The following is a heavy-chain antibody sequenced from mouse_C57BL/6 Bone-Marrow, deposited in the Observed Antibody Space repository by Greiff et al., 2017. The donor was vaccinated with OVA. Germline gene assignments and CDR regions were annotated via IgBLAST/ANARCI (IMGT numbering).Heavy chain of an antibody. CDR2: ICSGGST. D-gene: IGHD3-3*01. V-gene: IGHV2-4*01. CDR1: GFSLTSYG. Sequence: QVQLQQSGPGLVQPSQSLSITCTVSGFSLTSYGVPWVRQPPGKGLEWLGVICSGGSTAYNAAFISRLSISKDNSKSHVFFKMNSLQADDTAIYYCAKGGLDYWGQGTTLTVSS. CDR3: AKGGLDY. J-gene: IGHJ2*01.